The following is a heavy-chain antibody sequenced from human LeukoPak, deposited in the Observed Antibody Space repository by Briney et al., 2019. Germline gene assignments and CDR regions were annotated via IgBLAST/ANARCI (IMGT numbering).Heavy chain of an antibody. J-gene: IGHJ4*02. CDR2: IYYSGST. CDR1: GGSISSGGYY. Sequence: SSETLSLTCTVSGGSISSGGYYWSWIRQHPGKGLEWIGYIYYSGSTYYNPSLKSRVTISVDTSKNQFSLKLSSVTAADTAVYYCARDGPTAIDYWGQGTLVTVSS. V-gene: IGHV4-31*03. CDR3: ARDGPTAIDY.